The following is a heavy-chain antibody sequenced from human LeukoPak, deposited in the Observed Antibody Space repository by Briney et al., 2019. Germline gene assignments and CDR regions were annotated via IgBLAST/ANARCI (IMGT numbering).Heavy chain of an antibody. CDR3: TRSIVD. Sequence: GGSLRLSCEASGFSFSGHWMDWVRQAPGKGLEWVANIKNDRSEKYFVDSVKGRFTISRDNAKGSLYLEMNNLRAEDTAIYYCTRSIVDWGQGILVTVSS. CDR1: GFSFSGHW. CDR2: IKNDRSEK. V-gene: IGHV3-7*05. J-gene: IGHJ4*02. D-gene: IGHD2-21*01.